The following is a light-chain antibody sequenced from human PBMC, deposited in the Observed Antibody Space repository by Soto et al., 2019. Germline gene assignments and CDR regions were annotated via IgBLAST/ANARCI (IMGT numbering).Light chain of an antibody. J-gene: IGKJ2*01. CDR1: QSISVG. V-gene: IGKV1-5*03. CDR2: KAS. Sequence: DIPMTQSPSTLSASVGDSVTITCRASQSISVGLAWYEQTPGKAPNLLIYKASSLEDGVQSRFSGSGSATQFTLTISSLLPDDFATYYCQQYHSSPYTFGQGPKLEIK. CDR3: QQYHSSPYT.